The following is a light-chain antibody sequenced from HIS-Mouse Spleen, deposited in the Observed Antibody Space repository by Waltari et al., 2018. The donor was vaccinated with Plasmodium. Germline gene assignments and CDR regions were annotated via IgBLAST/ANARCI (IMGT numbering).Light chain of an antibody. CDR3: YSTDSSGNHRV. CDR2: EDS. J-gene: IGLJ3*02. Sequence: SYELTQPPSVSVSPGQTARITCSGDALPKNYAYWYQQNAGQAPVLVIYEDSNRPSGIPEGFSGSSSGTMATLTISGAQVEDEADYYCYSTDSSGNHRVFGGGTKLTVL. CDR1: ALPKNY. V-gene: IGLV3-10*01.